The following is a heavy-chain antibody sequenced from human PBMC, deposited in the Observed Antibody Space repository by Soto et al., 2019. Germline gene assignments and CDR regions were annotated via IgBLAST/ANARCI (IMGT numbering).Heavy chain of an antibody. CDR3: ARTIAAAGHDAFDI. J-gene: IGHJ3*02. Sequence: QVQLQESGPGLVKPSQTLSLTCTVSGGSISSGGYYWSWIRQHPGKGLEWIGYIYYSGSTYDNPSLKSRVTISVDTSKNQFSLKLSSVTAADTAVYYCARTIAAAGHDAFDIWGQGTMVTVSS. V-gene: IGHV4-31*03. D-gene: IGHD6-13*01. CDR1: GGSISSGGYY. CDR2: IYYSGST.